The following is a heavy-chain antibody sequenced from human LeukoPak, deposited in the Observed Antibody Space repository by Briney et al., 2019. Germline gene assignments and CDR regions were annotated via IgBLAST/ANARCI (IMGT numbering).Heavy chain of an antibody. V-gene: IGHV1-69*13. Sequence: SVKVSCKASGGTFSSYAISWVRQAPGQGLEWMGGIIPILGTANYAQKFQGRVTITADESTSTAYMELSSLRSEDTAVYYCARGGSGSYYTDYWGQGTLVTVSS. CDR2: IIPILGTA. CDR1: GGTFSSYA. J-gene: IGHJ4*02. CDR3: ARGGSGSYYTDY. D-gene: IGHD3-10*01.